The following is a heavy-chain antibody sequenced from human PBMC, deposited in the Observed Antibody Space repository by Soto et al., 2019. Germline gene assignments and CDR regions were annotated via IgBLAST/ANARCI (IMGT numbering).Heavy chain of an antibody. CDR2: LSGSGIST. D-gene: IGHD3-22*01. CDR1: GFTFSSYA. V-gene: IGHV3-23*01. Sequence: VGSLRLSCAAYGFTFSSYAMSWVRQAPGKGLEWVSALSGSGISTYYADTVKGRFTISRDNSRNTLYLQMNSLRAEDTAVYYCATSYDSSGYDYWGQGTLVTVSS. J-gene: IGHJ4*02. CDR3: ATSYDSSGYDY.